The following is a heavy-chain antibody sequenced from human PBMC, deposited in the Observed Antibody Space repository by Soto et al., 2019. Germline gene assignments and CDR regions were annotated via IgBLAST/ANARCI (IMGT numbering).Heavy chain of an antibody. CDR2: IDWDDDK. V-gene: IGHV2-70*01. CDR1: GFSLSTSGMC. CDR3: ARSLTYYDILTGFGSKSGYYGMDV. Sequence: GSGPTLVNPTQTLTLTCTFSGFSLSTSGMCVSWIRQPPGKALEWLALIDWDDDKYYSTSLKTRLTIPKDTSKNQVVLTMTNMDPVDTATYYCARSLTYYDILTGFGSKSGYYGMDVWGQGTTVTVSS. J-gene: IGHJ6*02. D-gene: IGHD3-9*01.